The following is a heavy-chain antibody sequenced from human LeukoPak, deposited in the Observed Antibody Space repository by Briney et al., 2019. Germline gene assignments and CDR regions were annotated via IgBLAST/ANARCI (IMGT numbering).Heavy chain of an antibody. V-gene: IGHV3-7*01. Sequence: GGSLRLSCAASGFTFSSYWMSWVRQAPGKGPEWVANIRQDESERYTVDSVKGRFTISRDNAKNSVYLHMNSLRAEDTALYYCARLSAYYYGSFFYYYMDVWGKGTTVTVSS. CDR1: GFTFSSYW. J-gene: IGHJ6*03. CDR2: IRQDESER. CDR3: ARLSAYYYGSFFYYYMDV. D-gene: IGHD3-10*01.